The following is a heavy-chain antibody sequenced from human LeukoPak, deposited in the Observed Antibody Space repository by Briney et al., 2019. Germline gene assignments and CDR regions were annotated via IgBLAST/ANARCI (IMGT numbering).Heavy chain of an antibody. Sequence: GSLRLSCAASGFTFSSYEMNWVRQAPGKGLEWVSYISSSGSTIYYADSVKGRFTISRDNSKNTLYLQMNSLRAEDTAVYYCAKTGSVRGGYWGQGTLVTVSS. CDR3: AKTGSVRGGY. CDR1: GFTFSSYE. J-gene: IGHJ4*02. CDR2: ISSSGSTI. D-gene: IGHD3-10*01. V-gene: IGHV3-48*03.